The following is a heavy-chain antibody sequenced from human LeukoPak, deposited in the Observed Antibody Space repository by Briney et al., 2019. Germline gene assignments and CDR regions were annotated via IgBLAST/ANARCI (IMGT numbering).Heavy chain of an antibody. CDR3: AKLPTNYDSGGYYSDY. CDR2: ISGSGGST. V-gene: IGHV3-23*01. CDR1: GFTFSSYA. D-gene: IGHD3-22*01. J-gene: IGHJ4*02. Sequence: GGSLRLSCAASGFTFSSYAMSWVRQAPGKGLEWVSAISGSGGSTYYADSVKGRFTISRDNSKNTLYLQMNSLRAEDTAVYYCAKLPTNYDSGGYYSDYWGQGTLVTVSS.